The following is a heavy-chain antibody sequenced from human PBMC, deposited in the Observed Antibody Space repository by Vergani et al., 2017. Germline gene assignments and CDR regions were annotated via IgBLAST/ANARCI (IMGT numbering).Heavy chain of an antibody. CDR3: ARIAS. Sequence: EVQLVESGGGLVQPGGSLRLSCAASGFTFSSYWISWVRQAPGKGLEWVANIKQDGSEKYYVDSVKGRFTISRDNAKNSLYLQMNSLRAEDTAVYYCARIASWGQGTLVTVSS. CDR1: GFTFSSYW. CDR2: IKQDGSEK. V-gene: IGHV3-7*01. J-gene: IGHJ4*02.